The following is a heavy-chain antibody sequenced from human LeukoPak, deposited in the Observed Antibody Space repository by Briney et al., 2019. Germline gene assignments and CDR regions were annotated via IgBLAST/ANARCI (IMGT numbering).Heavy chain of an antibody. Sequence: ETLSLTCTVSGYSISSGYYWGWIRLPPGKGLEWVGRIKSKTDGGTTDYAAPVEGRFTISRDDSKNTLYLQMNSLKTEDTAVYYCTTDAGSYEDYWGQGTLVTVSS. CDR2: IKSKTDGGTT. CDR3: TTDAGSYEDY. D-gene: IGHD1-26*01. CDR1: GYSISSGYY. V-gene: IGHV3-15*01. J-gene: IGHJ4*02.